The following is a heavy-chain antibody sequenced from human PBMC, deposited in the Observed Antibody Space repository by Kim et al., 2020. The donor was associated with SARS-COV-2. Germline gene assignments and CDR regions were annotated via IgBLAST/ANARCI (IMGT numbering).Heavy chain of an antibody. CDR1: GGSISGSY. D-gene: IGHD4-17*01. J-gene: IGHJ4*02. CDR3: ARHAHFGDYFDY. Sequence: SETLSLTCTVSGGSISGSYWSWIRQTQGKGLEWIGCIYHSGNTKYNPSLKSRITISVDTSKNQFSLKLSSVTAADAAVYYCARHAHFGDYFDYWGQGTL. V-gene: IGHV4-59*08. CDR2: IYHSGNT.